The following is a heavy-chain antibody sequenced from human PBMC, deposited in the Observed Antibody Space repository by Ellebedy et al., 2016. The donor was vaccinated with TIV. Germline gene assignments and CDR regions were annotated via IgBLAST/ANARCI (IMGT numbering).Heavy chain of an antibody. Sequence: ASVKVSCKASGGILRNYAISWVRQVPGQGLEWMGVLDARVGSTTYAQSLQGRVTITRDMSTRTAYMELSSLRSDDTAVYFCARDDQLASGSYYNAPLGSWGQGTLVTVSS. CDR1: GGILRNYA. V-gene: IGHV1-69*10. CDR2: LDARVGST. D-gene: IGHD3-10*01. CDR3: ARDDQLASGSYYNAPLGS. J-gene: IGHJ5*02.